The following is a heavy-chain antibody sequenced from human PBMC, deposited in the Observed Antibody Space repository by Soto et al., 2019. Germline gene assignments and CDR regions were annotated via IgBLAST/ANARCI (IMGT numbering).Heavy chain of an antibody. CDR2: IFPGDSDT. Sequence: GESLKISCKGSGYIFTNYWIGWVRQMPGKGLEWMGIIFPGDSDTRYSPSFQGQVTISADKSISSAYLQWSSLKAPDTAMYYCARLGGYCSSTNCYVEYWGQGTLVTVSS. J-gene: IGHJ4*02. D-gene: IGHD2-2*01. CDR3: ARLGGYCSSTNCYVEY. V-gene: IGHV5-51*01. CDR1: GYIFTNYW.